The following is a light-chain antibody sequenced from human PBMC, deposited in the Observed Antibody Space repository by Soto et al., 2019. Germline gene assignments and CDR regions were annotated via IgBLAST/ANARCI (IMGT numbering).Light chain of an antibody. CDR2: LNSDGSH. V-gene: IGLV4-69*01. CDR1: SGHSSSA. Sequence: QLVLTQSPSASASLGASVKLTCTLSSGHSSSAIAWHQQQPVKGPRYLMQLNSDGSHSKGDGIPDRVSGSSSGAERYLTISRPQSEDEADYHCQTCSTGRNVVFGGGTKLTVL. CDR3: QTCSTGRNVV. J-gene: IGLJ2*01.